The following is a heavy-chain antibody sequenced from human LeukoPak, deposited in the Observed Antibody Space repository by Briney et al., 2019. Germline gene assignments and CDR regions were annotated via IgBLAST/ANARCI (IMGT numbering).Heavy chain of an antibody. Sequence: ASVKVSCKASGGTFSKYAFSWVRQAPGQGLEWMGWVNPASGGTNYAQKFQGRVTMTRDTSIATAYMELNELTSDDTAVYYCAGQKDPRPIDYWGQGTLVTVSS. J-gene: IGHJ4*02. V-gene: IGHV1-2*02. CDR1: GGTFSKYA. CDR3: AGQKDPRPIDY. CDR2: VNPASGGT.